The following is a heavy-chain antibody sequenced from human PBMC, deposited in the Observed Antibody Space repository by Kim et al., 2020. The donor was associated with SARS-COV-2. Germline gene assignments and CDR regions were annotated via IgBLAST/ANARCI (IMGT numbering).Heavy chain of an antibody. CDR2: ISSSSSTI. CDR3: ARDNHSGSYLRSYYYYGMDV. Sequence: GGSLRLSCAASGFTFSSYSMNWVRQAPGKGLEWVSYISSSSSTIYYADSVKGRFTISRDNAKNSLYLQMNSLRDEDTAVYYCARDNHSGSYLRSYYYYGMDVWGQGTTVTVSS. D-gene: IGHD1-26*01. CDR1: GFTFSSYS. J-gene: IGHJ6*02. V-gene: IGHV3-48*02.